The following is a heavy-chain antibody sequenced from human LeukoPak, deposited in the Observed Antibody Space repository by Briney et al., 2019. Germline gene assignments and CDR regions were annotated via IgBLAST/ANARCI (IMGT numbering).Heavy chain of an antibody. CDR1: GGSISSSSYY. CDR3: ARDGYSGSDAL. D-gene: IGHD5-12*01. J-gene: IGHJ4*02. Sequence: SGTLSLTCTVSGGSISSSSYYWGWIRQPPGKGLEWIGSIYHSGSTKYNPSLKSRVTISVDTSQNQFSLKLSSVTAADTAVYYCARDGYSGSDALWGQGTLVTVSS. V-gene: IGHV4-39*07. CDR2: IYHSGST.